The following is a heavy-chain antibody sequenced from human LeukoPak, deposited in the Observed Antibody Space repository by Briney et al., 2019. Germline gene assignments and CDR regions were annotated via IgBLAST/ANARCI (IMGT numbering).Heavy chain of an antibody. V-gene: IGHV3-23*01. CDR1: GFTFSGYA. CDR3: AKERSALPSYNSFDP. CDR2: IGGSGGST. J-gene: IGHJ5*02. Sequence: GGSLRLSCAASGFTFSGYAMSGVRQAPGKGLEWVSGIGGSGGSTYYADSVKGRFTTSRDNSKNTLYLQMNSLRAEDTAVYYCAKERSALPSYNSFDPWGQGTLVTVSS. D-gene: IGHD2-2*01.